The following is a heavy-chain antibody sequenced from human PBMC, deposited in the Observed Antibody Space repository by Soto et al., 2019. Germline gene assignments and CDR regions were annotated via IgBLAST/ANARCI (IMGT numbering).Heavy chain of an antibody. D-gene: IGHD1-1*01. V-gene: IGHV4-4*07. Sequence: SETLSLTCTVSGGSISSYYWSWIRQPAGKGLEWIGRIYTSGSTNYNPSLKSRVTMSVDTSKNQFSLKLSSVTAADTAVYYCARSALSNWNDEQNFDHWGQGTLVTVSS. CDR2: IYTSGST. CDR1: GGSISSYY. CDR3: ARSALSNWNDEQNFDH. J-gene: IGHJ4*02.